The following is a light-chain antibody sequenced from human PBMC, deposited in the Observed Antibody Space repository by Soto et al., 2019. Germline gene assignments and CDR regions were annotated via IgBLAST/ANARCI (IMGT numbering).Light chain of an antibody. Sequence: DIQMTQSPSTLSGSVGDRVTITCRASQTISSWLAWYQQKPGKAPKLLIYDAPSLESGVPSRFSGSGSGTEFTLTISSLQPDDFATYYCQQYNSYSPWTFGQGTKVDI. CDR1: QTISSW. V-gene: IGKV1-5*01. J-gene: IGKJ1*01. CDR3: QQYNSYSPWT. CDR2: DAP.